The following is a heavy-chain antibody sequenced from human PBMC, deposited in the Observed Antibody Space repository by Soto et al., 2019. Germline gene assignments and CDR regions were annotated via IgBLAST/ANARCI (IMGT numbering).Heavy chain of an antibody. Sequence: QALLLTCAISGDSVSRNSAVWNWVRQSPSRGLEWLGRTYYESKWYNDYAVSVQSRITVNPDTSKNQFSLQLNSVTPEDMAIYYCTRGFMATGFDYWSQGTLVTVSS. J-gene: IGHJ4*02. CDR3: TRGFMATGFDY. V-gene: IGHV6-1*01. CDR1: GDSVSRNSAV. CDR2: TYYESKWYN.